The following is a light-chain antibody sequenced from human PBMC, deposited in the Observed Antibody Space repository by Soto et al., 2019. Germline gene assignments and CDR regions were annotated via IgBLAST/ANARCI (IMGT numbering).Light chain of an antibody. V-gene: IGKV1-9*01. CDR1: QGISSY. CDR3: HQLGNYPLT. CDR2: PAS. Sequence: QLTQSPSSLSASVGDRVTITCRASQGISSYLAWYQQEPGKAPKLLIYPASTLQTGAPSRFSGSGSGTDFTLTISSLQPEDFATYSFHQLGNYPLTFGQGTRLEIK. J-gene: IGKJ5*01.